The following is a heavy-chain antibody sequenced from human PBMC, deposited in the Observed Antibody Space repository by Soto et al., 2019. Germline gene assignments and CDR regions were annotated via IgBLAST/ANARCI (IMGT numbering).Heavy chain of an antibody. CDR2: ISSSSSYI. D-gene: IGHD3-3*01. V-gene: IGHV3-21*01. CDR1: GFTFSSYS. J-gene: IGHJ5*02. CDR3: ARAPGGYDFWSGPARNWFDP. Sequence: GGSLRLSCAASGFTFSSYSMNWVRQAPGKGLEWVSSISSSSSYIYYADSVKGRFTISRDNAKNSLYLQMNSLRAEDTAVYYCARAPGGYDFWSGPARNWFDPWGQGTLVTVSS.